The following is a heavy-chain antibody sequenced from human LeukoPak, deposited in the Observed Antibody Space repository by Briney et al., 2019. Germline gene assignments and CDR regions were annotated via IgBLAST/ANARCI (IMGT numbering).Heavy chain of an antibody. V-gene: IGHV3-7*01. D-gene: IGHD4-23*01. CDR1: GFTFSSYW. CDR2: IKQDGSEK. Sequence: GGSLRLSCAASGFTFSSYWMSWVRQAPGKGLEWVANIKQDGSEKYYVDSVKGRFTISRDNAKNSLYLQMNSLRAEDTAVYYCASTSYGGNSEYWGQGTLVTVSS. CDR3: ASTSYGGNSEY. J-gene: IGHJ4*02.